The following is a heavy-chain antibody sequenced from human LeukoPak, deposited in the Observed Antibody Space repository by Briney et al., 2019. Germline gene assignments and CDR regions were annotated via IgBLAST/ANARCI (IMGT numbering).Heavy chain of an antibody. CDR3: AGQKGYSYGFYPY. CDR2: INHSGST. Sequence: SETLSLTCAVYGGSFSGYYRSWIRQPPGKGLEWIGEINHSGSTNYNPSLKSRVTISVDTSKNQFSLKLSSMTAADTAVYYCAGQKGYSYGFYPYWGQGTLVTVSS. D-gene: IGHD5-18*01. CDR1: GGSFSGYY. V-gene: IGHV4-34*01. J-gene: IGHJ4*02.